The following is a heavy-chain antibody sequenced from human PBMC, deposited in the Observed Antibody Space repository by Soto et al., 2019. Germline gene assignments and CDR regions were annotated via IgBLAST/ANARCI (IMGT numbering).Heavy chain of an antibody. CDR3: ARTVEGGISNYYYYMDV. CDR1: GGSISSSSYY. J-gene: IGHJ6*03. D-gene: IGHD2-15*01. V-gene: IGHV4-39*01. CDR2: IYYSGST. Sequence: PSETLSLTCTVSGGSISSSSYYWGWIRQPPGKGLEWIGSIYYSGSTYYNPSLKSRVTISVDTSKNQFSLKLSSVTAADTAVYYCARTVEGGISNYYYYMDVWGKGTTVTVSS.